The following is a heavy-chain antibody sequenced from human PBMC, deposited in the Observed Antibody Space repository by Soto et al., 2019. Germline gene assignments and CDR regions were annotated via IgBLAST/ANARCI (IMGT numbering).Heavy chain of an antibody. CDR3: ARDPGYSYGYN. J-gene: IGHJ4*02. D-gene: IGHD5-18*01. V-gene: IGHV1-3*01. Sequence: QVQLVQSGAEVKKPGASVKVSCKASGYNFTSYAMHWVRQAPGQRLEWMGWINAGNGNTKYSQKFQGRVTITRDTSASTAYMELSSLRSEDTAVYYCARDPGYSYGYNWGQGTLVTVSS. CDR2: INAGNGNT. CDR1: GYNFTSYA.